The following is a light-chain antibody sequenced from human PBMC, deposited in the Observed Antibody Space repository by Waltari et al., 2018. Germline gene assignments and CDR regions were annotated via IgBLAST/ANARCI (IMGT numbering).Light chain of an antibody. V-gene: IGKV2-28*01. CDR2: LIS. CDR3: MQARQTPWT. CDR1: QSLLHRSGNTF. J-gene: IGKJ1*01. Sequence: DIVMTQSPLSLSVTPGEPASISCRSSQSLLHRSGNTFLAWYLQKPGQSPQLLIYLISNRASGVPDRFSGSGSGTDFTLKISRVEAEDVGVYFCMQARQTPWTFGQGTKVEIK.